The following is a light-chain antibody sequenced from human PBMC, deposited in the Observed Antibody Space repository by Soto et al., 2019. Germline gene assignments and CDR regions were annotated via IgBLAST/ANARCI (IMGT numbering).Light chain of an antibody. J-gene: IGKJ5*01. CDR3: QQRSNWLT. Sequence: ELVLTQSPGTLSLSPGESATVSCRASQTISRNYLVWYQKKPGQAPRLLIYDASNRATGIPARFSGSGSGTDFTLTISSLEPEDFAVYYCQQRSNWLTFGQGTRLEIK. CDR2: DAS. V-gene: IGKV3-11*01. CDR1: QTISRNY.